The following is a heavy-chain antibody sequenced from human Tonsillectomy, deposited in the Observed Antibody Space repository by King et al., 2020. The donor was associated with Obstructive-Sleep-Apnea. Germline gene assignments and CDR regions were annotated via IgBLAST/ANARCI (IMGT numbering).Heavy chain of an antibody. CDR1: GFTFTSSA. D-gene: IGHD1-7*01. V-gene: IGHV1-58*01. J-gene: IGHJ3*02. CDR3: AAPTGTTYRDAFDI. CDR2: IVVGNGNT. Sequence: QLVQSGPEVKKPGTSVKVSCKASGFTFTSSAVQWVRQARGQRLDGIGWIVVGNGNTNYAPKYQERVTSTRDMSTSTAYMELSSLRSEDTAVYYCAAPTGTTYRDAFDIWGQGTMVTVSS.